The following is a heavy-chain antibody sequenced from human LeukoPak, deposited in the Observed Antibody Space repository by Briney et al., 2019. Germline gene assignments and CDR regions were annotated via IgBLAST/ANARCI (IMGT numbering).Heavy chain of an antibody. CDR1: GFTFSTYA. CDR2: IRYDGSNK. CDR3: AKDGVTNWYRGYPEY. Sequence: PGGSLRLSCAASGFTFSTYAMHWVRQAPGKGLEWVAFIRYDGSNKYYADSVKGRFTISRDNSKNTLYLQMNSLRADGTAVYYCAKDGVTNWYRGYPEYWGQGTLVTVSS. J-gene: IGHJ4*02. D-gene: IGHD1/OR15-1a*01. V-gene: IGHV3-30*02.